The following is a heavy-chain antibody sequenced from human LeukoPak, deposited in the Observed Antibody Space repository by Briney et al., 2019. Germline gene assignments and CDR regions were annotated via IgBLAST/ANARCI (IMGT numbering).Heavy chain of an antibody. Sequence: GGSLRLSCSASGFTFSSYAMRWVRQAPGKGLEWVSSISSSSSYIYYADSVKGRFTISRDNAKNSLYLQMNSLRAEDTAVYYCARVLSVIVVVTAVDAFDIWGQGTMVTVSS. D-gene: IGHD2-21*02. J-gene: IGHJ3*02. CDR1: GFTFSSYA. CDR2: ISSSSSYI. CDR3: ARVLSVIVVVTAVDAFDI. V-gene: IGHV3-21*01.